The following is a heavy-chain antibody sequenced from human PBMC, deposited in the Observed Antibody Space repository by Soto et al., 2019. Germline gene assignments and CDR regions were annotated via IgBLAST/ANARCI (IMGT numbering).Heavy chain of an antibody. V-gene: IGHV4-34*01. Sequence: QVQLQQWGAGLLKPSETLSLTCAVYGGSFSGYYWSWIRQPPGKGLEWIGEINNSGSTNYNPALNSRVTISVDTSKIQFSLYLSSVTAADTAVYYCARADCSGGSCLPFDYWGQGTLVTVSS. CDR1: GGSFSGYY. J-gene: IGHJ4*02. D-gene: IGHD2-15*01. CDR3: ARADCSGGSCLPFDY. CDR2: INNSGST.